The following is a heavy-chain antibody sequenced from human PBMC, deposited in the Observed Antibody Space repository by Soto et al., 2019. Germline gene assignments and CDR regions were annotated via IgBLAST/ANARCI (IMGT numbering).Heavy chain of an antibody. J-gene: IGHJ5*02. CDR3: ARSRFRLDIVVVVAATTYNWFDP. D-gene: IGHD2-15*01. CDR1: GGTFSSYA. CDR2: IIPIFGTA. Sequence: QVQLVQSGAEVKKPGSSVKVSCKASGGTFSSYAISWVRQAPGQGHEWMGGIIPIFGTANYAQKFQGRVTITADESTSTAYMELSSLRSEDTAVYYCARSRFRLDIVVVVAATTYNWFDPWGQGTLVTVSS. V-gene: IGHV1-69*01.